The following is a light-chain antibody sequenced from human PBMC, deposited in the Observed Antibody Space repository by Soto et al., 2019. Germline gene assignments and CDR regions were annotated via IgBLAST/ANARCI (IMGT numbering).Light chain of an antibody. CDR1: SSNIGAGYD. CDR3: QSYDDSLSASG. CDR2: KNN. J-gene: IGLJ3*02. Sequence: QSVLTQPPSVSGAPGQRVTISCAGGSSNIGAGYDVHWYQQLPGADPTLLIYKNNNRPSGVPDRFSGSKSGTSASLAITELQAEDEADYYCQSYDDSLSASGFGGGTKLTVL. V-gene: IGLV1-40*01.